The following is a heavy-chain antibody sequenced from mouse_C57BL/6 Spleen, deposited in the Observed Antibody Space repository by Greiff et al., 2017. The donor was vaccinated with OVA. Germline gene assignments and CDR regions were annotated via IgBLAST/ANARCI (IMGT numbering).Heavy chain of an antibody. CDR1: GYAFSSSW. J-gene: IGHJ2*01. Sequence: VQLQQSGPELVKPGASVKISCKASGYAFSSSWMNWVKQRPGKGLEWIGRIYPGDGDTNYNGKFKGKATLTADKSSSTAYMQLSSLTSEDSAVYCCARYYYGNYFDYWGQGTTLTVSS. CDR3: ARYYYGNYFDY. CDR2: IYPGDGDT. D-gene: IGHD2-1*01. V-gene: IGHV1-82*01.